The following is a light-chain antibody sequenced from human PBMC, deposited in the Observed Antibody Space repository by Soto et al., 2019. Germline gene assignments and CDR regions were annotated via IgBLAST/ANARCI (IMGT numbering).Light chain of an antibody. CDR1: QAVTSKF. CDR3: QQYNNWLGT. Sequence: EIVLTQSPGTLSLSPGDEATLSCKASQAVTSKFLAWYQQKPGQPPRLLILGASTRATGIADRFSGSGSGTDFTLTISSLQSEDFAVYYCQQYNNWLGTFGGGTKVDI. V-gene: IGKV3D-15*01. J-gene: IGKJ4*01. CDR2: GAS.